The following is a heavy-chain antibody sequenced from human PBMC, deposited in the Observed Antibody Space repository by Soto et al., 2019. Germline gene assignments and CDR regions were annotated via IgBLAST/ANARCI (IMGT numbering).Heavy chain of an antibody. CDR3: ARGVAGPLHWFDP. Sequence: GASMKVSCKASGYTFTSYAMHWVRQAPGQRLEWMGWINAGNGNTKYSQKLQGRVTITRDTSASTAYMELSSLRSEDTAVYYCARGVAGPLHWFDPWGQGTLVTVSS. D-gene: IGHD6-19*01. CDR1: GYTFTSYA. V-gene: IGHV1-3*01. CDR2: INAGNGNT. J-gene: IGHJ5*02.